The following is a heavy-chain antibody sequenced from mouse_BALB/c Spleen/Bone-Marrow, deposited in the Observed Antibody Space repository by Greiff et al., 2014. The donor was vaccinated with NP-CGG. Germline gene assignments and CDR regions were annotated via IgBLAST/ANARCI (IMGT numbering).Heavy chain of an antibody. CDR1: GFNIKDTY. D-gene: IGHD2-14*01. V-gene: IGHV14-3*02. Sequence: VHVKQSGAELVKPGASVKLSCTASGFNIKDTYMHWVKQRPVQGLEWIGRIDPANGNTRYDPKFQGKATITADTSSNTAYLQLSSLTSEDTAVYYCARYRLGTYFDYWGQGTTLTVSS. CDR2: IDPANGNT. CDR3: ARYRLGTYFDY. J-gene: IGHJ2*01.